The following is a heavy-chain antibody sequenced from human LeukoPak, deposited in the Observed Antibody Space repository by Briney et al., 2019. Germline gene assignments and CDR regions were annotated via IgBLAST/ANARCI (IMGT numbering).Heavy chain of an antibody. CDR1: GFTFSSYA. D-gene: IGHD3-22*01. J-gene: IGHJ4*02. CDR2: ISYDGSNK. CDR3: AKPPVRLLPSYYFDY. Sequence: GGSLRLSCAASGFTFSSYAMHWVRQAPGKGLEWVAVISYDGSNKYYADSVKGRFTISRDNSKNTLYLQMNSLRAEDTAVYYCAKPPVRLLPSYYFDYWGQGTLVTVSS. V-gene: IGHV3-30-3*02.